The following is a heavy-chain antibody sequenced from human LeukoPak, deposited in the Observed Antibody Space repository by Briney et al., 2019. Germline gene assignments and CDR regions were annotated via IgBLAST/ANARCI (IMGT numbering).Heavy chain of an antibody. CDR1: GFTFSSYS. Sequence: GGSLRLSCAASGFTFSSYSMNWVRQAPGKGLEWVSSISSSSSYIYYADSVKGRFTISRDNAKNSLYLQMNSLRAEDTAVYYCARGNIYCSSTSCLPVGAFDIWGQGTMVTVSS. V-gene: IGHV3-21*01. CDR2: ISSSSSYI. D-gene: IGHD2-2*01. J-gene: IGHJ3*02. CDR3: ARGNIYCSSTSCLPVGAFDI.